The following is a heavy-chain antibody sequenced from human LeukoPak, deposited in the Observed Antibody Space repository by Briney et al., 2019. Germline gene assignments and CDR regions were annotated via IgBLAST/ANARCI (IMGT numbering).Heavy chain of an antibody. V-gene: IGHV3-23*01. Sequence: GGSLRLSCAASGFTFSNYAMTWVRQAPGEGLQWVSAISGSGGSTYYVDSVKGRFTISRDNAKNSLYLQMNSLRAEDTAVYYCARARVPAATRPYYYGMDVWGQGTTVTVSS. J-gene: IGHJ6*02. CDR3: ARARVPAATRPYYYGMDV. D-gene: IGHD2-2*01. CDR1: GFTFSNYA. CDR2: ISGSGGST.